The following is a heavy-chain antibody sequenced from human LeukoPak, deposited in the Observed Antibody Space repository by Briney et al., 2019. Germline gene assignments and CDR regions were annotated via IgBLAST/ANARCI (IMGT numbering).Heavy chain of an antibody. J-gene: IGHJ4*02. D-gene: IGHD6-13*01. CDR3: AKKGRDSSSWYYFDY. Sequence: GGSLRLSCAASGFTFSSYWMSWVRQAPGKGLEWVSAISGSGGSTYYADSVKGRFTISRDNSKNTLYLQMNSLRAEDTAVYYCAKKGRDSSSWYYFDYWGQGTLVTVSS. CDR1: GFTFSSYW. V-gene: IGHV3-23*01. CDR2: ISGSGGST.